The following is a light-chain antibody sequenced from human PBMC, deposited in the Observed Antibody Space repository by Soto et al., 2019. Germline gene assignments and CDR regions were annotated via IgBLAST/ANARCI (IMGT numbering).Light chain of an antibody. V-gene: IGKV1-5*03. Sequence: DIPMTQSPSTLSVFVGERVTITCRASHYVSSSLAWYQQKPGKAPKLMIYKTSILESGVPSRFSGSASGTEFTLSISSLQPDDFATYWCQQYNTYPWTFDQGTKVEIK. CDR2: KTS. J-gene: IGKJ1*01. CDR3: QQYNTYPWT. CDR1: HYVSSS.